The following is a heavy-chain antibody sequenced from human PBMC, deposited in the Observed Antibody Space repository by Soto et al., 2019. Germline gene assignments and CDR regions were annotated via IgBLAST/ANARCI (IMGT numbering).Heavy chain of an antibody. CDR1: GGSFSGYY. Sequence: SETLSLTCAVYGGSFSGYYWSWIRQPPGKGLEWIGEINHSGSTNYNPSLKSRVTISVDTSKNQFSLKLSSVTAADTAVYYCARGGYETFDYWGQGTLVTVSS. CDR3: ARGGYETFDY. CDR2: INHSGST. D-gene: IGHD5-12*01. J-gene: IGHJ4*02. V-gene: IGHV4-34*01.